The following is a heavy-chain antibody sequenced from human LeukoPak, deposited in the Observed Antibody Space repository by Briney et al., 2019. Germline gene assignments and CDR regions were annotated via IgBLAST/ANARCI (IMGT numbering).Heavy chain of an antibody. CDR1: GFTFSSYG. J-gene: IGHJ4*02. Sequence: GGSLRLSCAASGFTFSSYGMHWVRQAPGKALEWVAFIWYDESNIHCADSVKGRFTISRDNSKNTLYLQMNSLRGEDTAVYYCAKPLGDCAPTVTGFDYWGQGKLVTVSS. CDR3: AKPLGDCAPTVTGFDY. V-gene: IGHV3-30*02. CDR2: IWYDESNI. D-gene: IGHD3-16*01.